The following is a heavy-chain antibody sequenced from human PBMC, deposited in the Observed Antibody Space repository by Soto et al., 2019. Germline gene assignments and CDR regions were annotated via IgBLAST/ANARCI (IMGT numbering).Heavy chain of an antibody. CDR3: ARGGGYDSFDF. V-gene: IGHV4-34*01. J-gene: IGHJ4*02. D-gene: IGHD5-12*01. CDR1: GGSFSGYY. Sequence: SETLSLTCAVYGGSFSGYYWSWIRQPPGKGLEWIGEINHSGSTNYNPSLKSRVTISVDTSKNQFSLKLSSVTAADKAVYYCARGGGYDSFDFWGQGIQVTVSS. CDR2: INHSGST.